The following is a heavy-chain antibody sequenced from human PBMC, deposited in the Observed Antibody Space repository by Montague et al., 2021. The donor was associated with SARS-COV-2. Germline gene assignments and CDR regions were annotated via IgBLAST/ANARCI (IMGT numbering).Heavy chain of an antibody. CDR2: THLLLKKYN. D-gene: IGHD2-2*01. Sequence: CAISGDSDGIEVPTCSWDKHTSALDLHWQLVTHLLLKKYNDYAESVKNRITIDPDTSKHQFSLHLNSVTPEDTAVYYCARIPVGSKYYFDFWGQGTLVTVSS. J-gene: IGHJ4*02. CDR3: ARIPVGSKYYFDF. CDR1: GDSDGIEVPT. V-gene: IGHV6-1*01.